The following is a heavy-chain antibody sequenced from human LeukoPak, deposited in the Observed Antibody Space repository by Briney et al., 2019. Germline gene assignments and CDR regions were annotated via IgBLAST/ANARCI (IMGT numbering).Heavy chain of an antibody. CDR2: ISYDGSNK. D-gene: IGHD6-19*01. J-gene: IGHJ4*02. V-gene: IGHV3-30*18. CDR1: GFTFSSYG. CDR3: AKGGISGWGFFDY. Sequence: GGSLRLSCAASGFTFSSYGMHWVRQALGKGLEWVAVISYDGSNKYYADSVKGRFTISRDNSKNTLYLQMNSLRAEDTAVYYCAKGGISGWGFFDYWGQGTLVTVSS.